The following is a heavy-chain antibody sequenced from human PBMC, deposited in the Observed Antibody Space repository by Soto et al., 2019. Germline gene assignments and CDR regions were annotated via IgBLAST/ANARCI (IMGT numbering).Heavy chain of an antibody. CDR2: IYYSGST. V-gene: IGHV4-59*01. CDR1: GASISVYS. CDR3: ARSTDSSGWRFDS. D-gene: IGHD6-19*01. Sequence: KPSETLSLTCTVSGASISVYSWSWIRQPPGKGLEWIGYIYYSGSTNYNPSLKSRVAISVDTSKNQFSLNLSSVTAADTAVYYCARSTDSSGWRFDSWGQGTQVTVSS. J-gene: IGHJ4*02.